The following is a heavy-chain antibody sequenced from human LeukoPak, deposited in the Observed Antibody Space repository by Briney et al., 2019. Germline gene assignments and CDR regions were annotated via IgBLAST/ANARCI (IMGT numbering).Heavy chain of an antibody. V-gene: IGHV4-59*08. Sequence: PPETLSLTCTVSGGSISNYYWSWVRQPPGGGLEWIGYIYYIGSTNYNPSLKSRVTISVDTSKNQFSLKLSSVTAADTAVYYCARQWTDGWFDPWGQGTRVTVSS. CDR3: ARQWTDGWFDP. D-gene: IGHD3/OR15-3a*01. CDR1: GGSISNYY. J-gene: IGHJ5*02. CDR2: IYYIGST.